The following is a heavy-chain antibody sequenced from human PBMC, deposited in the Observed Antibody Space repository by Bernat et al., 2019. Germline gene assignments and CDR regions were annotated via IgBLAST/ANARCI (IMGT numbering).Heavy chain of an antibody. J-gene: IGHJ3*02. CDR2: INSDGSST. D-gene: IGHD2-2*01. Sequence: VQLVESGGGVVQPGRSLRLSCAASGFTFSSYWMHWVRQAPGKGLVWVSRINSDGSSTSYADSVKGRFTISRDNAKNTLYLQMNSLRAEDTAVYYCARVGKYCSSTSCYAWDAFDIWGQGTMVTVSS. CDR1: GFTFSSYW. V-gene: IGHV3-74*02. CDR3: ARVGKYCSSTSCYAWDAFDI.